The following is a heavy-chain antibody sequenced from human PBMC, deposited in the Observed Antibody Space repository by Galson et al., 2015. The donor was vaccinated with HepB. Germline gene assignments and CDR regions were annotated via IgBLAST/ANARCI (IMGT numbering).Heavy chain of an antibody. Sequence: SLRLSCAASGFTFSNYWMTWVRQAPGKGLEWVANIKQDGSGTYYVDSVKGRFTISRDNAENSLYLQMNSLRAEDTAVYYCARGLGSNYGGGDYWGQGTLVTVSS. CDR2: IKQDGSGT. CDR1: GFTFSNYW. J-gene: IGHJ4*02. CDR3: ARGLGSNYGGGDY. V-gene: IGHV3-7*01. D-gene: IGHD4-11*01.